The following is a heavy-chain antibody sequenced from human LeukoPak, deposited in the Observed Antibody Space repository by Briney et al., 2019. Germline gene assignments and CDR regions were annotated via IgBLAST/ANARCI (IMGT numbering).Heavy chain of an antibody. D-gene: IGHD2-15*01. CDR1: GFSVSSKY. Sequence: GGSLRLSRAASGFSVSSKYMSWVRQAPGKGLEWVSVIYSGGSTDYADSVKGRFTISRDSSKNMLYLQMNSLRPEDTAVYYCARGYCSGGSCYFFDYWGQGTLVTVSS. V-gene: IGHV3-53*01. J-gene: IGHJ4*02. CDR2: IYSGGST. CDR3: ARGYCSGGSCYFFDY.